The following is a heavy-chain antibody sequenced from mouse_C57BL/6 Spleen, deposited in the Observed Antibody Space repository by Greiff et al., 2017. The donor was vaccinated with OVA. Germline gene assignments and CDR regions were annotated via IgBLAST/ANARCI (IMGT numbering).Heavy chain of an antibody. Sequence: EVMLVESGGGLVQPGGSLQLSCAASGFTFSDYGMAWVRQAPRKGPEWVAFISNLAYSIYYADTVTGRFTISRENAKNTLYLEMSSLRSEDTAMYYCARHDGNKAMDYWGQGTSVTVSS. D-gene: IGHD2-1*01. CDR1: GFTFSDYG. J-gene: IGHJ4*01. CDR2: ISNLAYSI. V-gene: IGHV5-15*04. CDR3: ARHDGNKAMDY.